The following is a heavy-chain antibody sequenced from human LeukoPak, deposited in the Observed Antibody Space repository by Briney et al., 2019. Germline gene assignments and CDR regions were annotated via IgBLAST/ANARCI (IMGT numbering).Heavy chain of an antibody. CDR1: GGSISSSNW. CDR2: IYHSGST. V-gene: IGHV4-4*02. Sequence: SGALSLTCAVSGGSISSSNWWSWVRQPPGKGLEWIGEIYHSGSTNYNPSLKSRVTISVDKSKNQFSLKLSSVTAADTAVYYCARRDYYDSSGCYGSFDYWGQGTLVTVSS. J-gene: IGHJ4*02. CDR3: ARRDYYDSSGCYGSFDY. D-gene: IGHD3-22*01.